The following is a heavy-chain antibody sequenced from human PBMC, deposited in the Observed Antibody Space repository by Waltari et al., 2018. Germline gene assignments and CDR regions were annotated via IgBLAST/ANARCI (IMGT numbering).Heavy chain of an antibody. D-gene: IGHD2-15*01. V-gene: IGHV1-69*01. Sequence: QVQLVQSGAEVKKPGSSVKVSCKASGGTFSSYAISWVRQAPGQGLEWMVGVIPIVGTANYAQEFQGRVTITADESTSTAYMELSSLRSEDTAVYYCARDANCSGGSCYPTFDYWGQGTLVTVSS. CDR1: GGTFSSYA. CDR2: VIPIVGTA. J-gene: IGHJ4*02. CDR3: ARDANCSGGSCYPTFDY.